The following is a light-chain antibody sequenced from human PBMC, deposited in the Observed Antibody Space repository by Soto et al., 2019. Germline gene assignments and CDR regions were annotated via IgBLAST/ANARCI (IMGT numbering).Light chain of an antibody. Sequence: QAVVTQEPSLTVSPGGTVTLTCGSSTGAVTSGHYPYWFQQKPGQAPRTLIYDTSNRHSWTPARFSGSLLGGKAALTLSGAQPEVEAEFYCLLSYSDTRVFGGGTKLTVL. CDR1: TGAVTSGHY. J-gene: IGLJ3*02. CDR3: LLSYSDTRV. V-gene: IGLV7-46*01. CDR2: DTS.